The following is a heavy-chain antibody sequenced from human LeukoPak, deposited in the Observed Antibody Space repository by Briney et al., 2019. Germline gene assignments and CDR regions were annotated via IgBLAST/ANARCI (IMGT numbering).Heavy chain of an antibody. CDR1: GGSISSYY. D-gene: IGHD3-22*01. V-gene: IGHV4-59*01. Sequence: PSETLSLTCTVSGGSISSYYWSWIRQPPGKGLEWIGYIYNSGSTNYNPSLKSRVTISVDMSKNQFSLKLSSVTAADTAVYYCARATSGYYDYFDYWGQGTLVTVSS. J-gene: IGHJ4*02. CDR3: ARATSGYYDYFDY. CDR2: IYNSGST.